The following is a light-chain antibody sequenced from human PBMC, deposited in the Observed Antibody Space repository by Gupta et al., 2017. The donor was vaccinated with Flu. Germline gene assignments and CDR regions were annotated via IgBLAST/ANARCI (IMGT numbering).Light chain of an antibody. CDR3: QVWHSGSDEYV. CDR2: DDI. Sequence: SSELTQPPSMSVAPGQTASITCGADNIGGKAVQWYQQKPGQAPLLVVYDDIYRPSGIPKRFSGSNYGNTATLTITGVEAGDEADYYCQVWHSGSDEYVFGPGTKVTVL. J-gene: IGLJ1*01. CDR1: NIGGKA. V-gene: IGLV3-21*02.